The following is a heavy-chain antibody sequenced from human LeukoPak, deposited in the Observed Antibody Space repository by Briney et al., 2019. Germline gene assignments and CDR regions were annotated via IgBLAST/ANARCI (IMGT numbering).Heavy chain of an antibody. CDR1: GGTFSSYA. Sequence: ASVKVSCKAAGGTFSSYAISWVRQAPGQGLEWMGWISAYNGNTHYAQKLRGRVTMTTDTSTSTVYMELRSLRSDDTAVYYCARGSPPRRNYDSRGYYSYYFDYWGQGTLVTVSS. J-gene: IGHJ4*02. V-gene: IGHV1-18*01. D-gene: IGHD3-22*01. CDR3: ARGSPPRRNYDSRGYYSYYFDY. CDR2: ISAYNGNT.